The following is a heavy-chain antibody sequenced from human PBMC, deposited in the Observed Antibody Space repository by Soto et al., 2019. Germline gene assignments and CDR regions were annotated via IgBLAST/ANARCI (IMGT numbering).Heavy chain of an antibody. Sequence: PGGSLRLSCAASGFTFSSYGMHWVRQAPGKGLEWVAVIWYDGSNKYYADSVKGRFTISRDNSKNTLYLQMNSLRAEDTAVYYCARDGLEPRPFDDWGQGTLVTVSS. CDR1: GFTFSSYG. V-gene: IGHV3-33*01. CDR3: ARDGLEPRPFDD. D-gene: IGHD1-1*01. J-gene: IGHJ4*02. CDR2: IWYDGSNK.